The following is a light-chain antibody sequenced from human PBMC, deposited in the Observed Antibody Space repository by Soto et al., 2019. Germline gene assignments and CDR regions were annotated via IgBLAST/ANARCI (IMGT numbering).Light chain of an antibody. V-gene: IGKV3-11*01. Sequence: EIVLTQSPATLSLSPGERATLSCRASQSVSSYLAWYQQKPGRAPRLLIYDASNRATGIPARFSGSGSGTDFTLTISSLEPEDFAVYYCQQRSNWPLFGPGTKVDIK. CDR2: DAS. J-gene: IGKJ3*01. CDR1: QSVSSY. CDR3: QQRSNWPL.